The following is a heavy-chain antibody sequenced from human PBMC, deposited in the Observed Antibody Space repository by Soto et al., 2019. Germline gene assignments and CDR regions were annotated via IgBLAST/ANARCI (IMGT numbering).Heavy chain of an antibody. V-gene: IGHV1-46*01. D-gene: IGHD3-3*01. J-gene: IGHJ5*02. Sequence: GASVKVSCKASGYTFTNYYIHWVRQAPGQGLEWMGIINASGGSTSYAQQFQGRVTMTRDTSTSTVYMELSSLRSEDTAVYYCARANERVVTKNWFDPWGQGTLVTVSS. CDR1: GYTFTNYY. CDR2: INASGGST. CDR3: ARANERVVTKNWFDP.